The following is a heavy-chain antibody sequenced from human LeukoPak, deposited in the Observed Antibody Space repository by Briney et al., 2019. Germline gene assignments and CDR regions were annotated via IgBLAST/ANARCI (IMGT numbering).Heavy chain of an antibody. Sequence: SETLSLTCTVSGGSISSSSYYWGWIRQPPGKGLEWIGSIYYSGSTYYNPSLKSRVTISVDTSKNQFSLKLSSVTAADTAVYYCARAMGYYYYMDVWGKGTTVTVSS. D-gene: IGHD5-24*01. CDR1: GGSISSSSYY. V-gene: IGHV4-39*07. J-gene: IGHJ6*03. CDR3: ARAMGYYYYMDV. CDR2: IYYSGST.